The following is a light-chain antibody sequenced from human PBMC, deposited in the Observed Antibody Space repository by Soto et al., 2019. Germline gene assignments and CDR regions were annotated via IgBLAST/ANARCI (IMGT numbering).Light chain of an antibody. V-gene: IGKV1-27*01. CDR1: QGIRNF. CDR2: AAS. Sequence: IQMTQSPSSLSASVGVRVTITCRASQGIRNFLAWYQQKPGKVPKLLIYAASTLQSGVPSRFSGGGSGTDFTLTVGSLQPEDVGTYYCQNYNSVPFTFGPGTKVDIK. CDR3: QNYNSVPFT. J-gene: IGKJ3*01.